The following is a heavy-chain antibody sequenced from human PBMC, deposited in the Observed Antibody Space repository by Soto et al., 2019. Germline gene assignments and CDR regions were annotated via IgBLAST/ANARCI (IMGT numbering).Heavy chain of an antibody. D-gene: IGHD5-18*01. CDR2: IYYSGST. J-gene: IGHJ4*02. CDR1: GGSISSYY. V-gene: IGHV4-59*01. Sequence: SETLSLTCTVSGGSISSYYWSWIRQPPGKGLEWIGYIYYSGSTNYNPSLKSRVTISVDTSKNQFSLKLSSVTAADTAVYYCARDKYSFHYWGQGTLVTVSS. CDR3: ARDKYSFHY.